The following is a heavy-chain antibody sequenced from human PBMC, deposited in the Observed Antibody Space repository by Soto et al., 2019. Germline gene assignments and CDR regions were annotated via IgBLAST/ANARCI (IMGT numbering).Heavy chain of an antibody. CDR3: AREGASGSHIGY. V-gene: IGHV1-69*01. CDR2: IIPIFGTA. J-gene: IGHJ4*02. Sequence: QVQLVQSGAEVKKPGSSVKVSCKASGGTFSSYAISWVRQAPGQGLEWMGGIIPIFGTANYEQKFQRRVTSTADESTSTAYMEMSSLRSEDTAVYYCAREGASGSHIGYWGQGTLVTVSS. CDR1: GGTFSSYA. D-gene: IGHD3-22*01.